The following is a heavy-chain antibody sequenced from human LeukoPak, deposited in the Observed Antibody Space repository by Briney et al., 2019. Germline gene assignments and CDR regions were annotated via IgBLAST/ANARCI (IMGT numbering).Heavy chain of an antibody. CDR1: GGSISSGGYY. CDR3: ARKTYYYDSSGYFDY. J-gene: IGHJ4*02. D-gene: IGHD3-22*01. Sequence: SETLSLTCTVSGGSISSGGYYWSWIRQHPGKGLEWIGYIYYSGSTYYNPSLKSRVTISVGTSKNQFSLKLSSVTAADTAVYYCARKTYYYDSSGYFDYWGQGTLVTVSS. CDR2: IYYSGST. V-gene: IGHV4-31*03.